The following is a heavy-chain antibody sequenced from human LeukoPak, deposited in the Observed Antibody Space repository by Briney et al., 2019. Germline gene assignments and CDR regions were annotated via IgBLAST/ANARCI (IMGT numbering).Heavy chain of an antibody. CDR3: ARFARFIAAAGTPGDWFDP. CDR2: IYTSGST. V-gene: IGHV4-61*02. CDR1: GGSISSGSYY. D-gene: IGHD6-13*01. Sequence: SQTLSLTCTVSGGSISSGSYYWSWIRQPAGKGLEWIGRIYTSGSTNYNPSLKSRVTISVDTSKNQFSLKLSSVTAADTAVYYCARFARFIAAAGTPGDWFDPWGQGTLVTVSS. J-gene: IGHJ5*02.